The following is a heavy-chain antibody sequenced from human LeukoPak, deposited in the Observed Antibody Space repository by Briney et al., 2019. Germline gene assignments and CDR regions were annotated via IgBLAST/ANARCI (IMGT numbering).Heavy chain of an antibody. CDR2: IWFDGSNK. V-gene: IGHV3-33*01. CDR3: ARDRDWGCSYCSY. J-gene: IGHJ4*02. Sequence: QPGRSLRLSCAASGFTFSSYGMHCVRQAPGKGLEWVAVIWFDGSNKYYADSVKGRFTISRDNSKNTLYLQMNSLRAEDTAVYYCARDRDWGCSYCSYWGQGTLVTVSS. CDR1: GFTFSSYG. D-gene: IGHD7-27*01.